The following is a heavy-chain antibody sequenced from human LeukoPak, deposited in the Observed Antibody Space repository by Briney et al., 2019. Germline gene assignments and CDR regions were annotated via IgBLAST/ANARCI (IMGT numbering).Heavy chain of an antibody. CDR3: ARHNEQARGGYSYGVIDY. CDR1: GFSFTSYW. Sequence: GESLKISCKGSGFSFTSYWIGWVRQMPGKGLEWMGIIYPGDSDTRYSPSFQGQVTISADKSISTAYLQWSSLKASDTAMYYCARHNEQARGGYSYGVIDYWGQGTLVTVSS. CDR2: IYPGDSDT. J-gene: IGHJ4*02. V-gene: IGHV5-51*01. D-gene: IGHD5-18*01.